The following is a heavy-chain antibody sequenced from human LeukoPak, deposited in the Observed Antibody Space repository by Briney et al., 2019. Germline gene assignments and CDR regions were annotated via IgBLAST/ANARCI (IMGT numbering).Heavy chain of an antibody. CDR3: ASGGDAFSTYY. D-gene: IGHD2-21*01. V-gene: IGHV3-43*02. CDR1: GFTFDDYA. CDR2: ISGDGGST. J-gene: IGHJ4*02. Sequence: GGPLRLSCAASGFTFDDYAMHWVRQAPGKGLEWVSLISGDGGSTYYADSVKGRFTISRDNSKNSLYLQMNSLRAEDTAIYYCASGGDAFSTYYWGQGTLVTVSS.